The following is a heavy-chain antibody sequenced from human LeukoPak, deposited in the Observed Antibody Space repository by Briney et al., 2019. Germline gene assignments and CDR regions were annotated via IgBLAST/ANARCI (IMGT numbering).Heavy chain of an antibody. Sequence: GGSLRLSCAASGFTFGSYSMNWVRQAPGKGLEWVSSITSSSTYIYYADSMKGRFTISRDNAKNSLYLQMDSLRGEDTAVYYCARGSSGSYYTLFDYWGQGTLVTVSS. CDR2: ITSSSTYI. J-gene: IGHJ4*02. CDR1: GFTFGSYS. V-gene: IGHV3-21*01. CDR3: ARGSSGSYYTLFDY. D-gene: IGHD1-26*01.